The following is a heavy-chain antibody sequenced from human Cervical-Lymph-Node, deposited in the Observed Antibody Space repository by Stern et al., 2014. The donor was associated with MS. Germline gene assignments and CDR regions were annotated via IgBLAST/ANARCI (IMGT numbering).Heavy chain of an antibody. CDR3: ARGLETHFYYYDAMDV. CDR1: GGTINRST. D-gene: IGHD3/OR15-3a*01. J-gene: IGHJ6*02. Sequence: VQLVESGAEVKKPGSSVKVSCKTSGGTINRSTLIWVRQAPGQGLEWMGGIIPLFRTTNYAQNFQGRVTIIADESTNTVYMELSSLRSEDTALYYCARGLETHFYYYDAMDVWGQGTTVTVSS. V-gene: IGHV1-69*01. CDR2: IIPLFRTT.